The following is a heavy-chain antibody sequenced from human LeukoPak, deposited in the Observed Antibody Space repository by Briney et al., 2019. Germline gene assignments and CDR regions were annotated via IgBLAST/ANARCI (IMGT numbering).Heavy chain of an antibody. Sequence: GGSLRLSCAASGFAMSTYWMSWLRQAPGKGPEWVAHIKQDGSETYYVDSVKGRFTISRDNGKNSLWLQMNSLRGEDTAMYYCARSISVEGDAWGQGTLVTVSS. J-gene: IGHJ5*02. CDR1: GFAMSTYW. CDR2: IKQDGSET. V-gene: IGHV3-7*01. CDR3: ARSISVEGDA. D-gene: IGHD3-3*01.